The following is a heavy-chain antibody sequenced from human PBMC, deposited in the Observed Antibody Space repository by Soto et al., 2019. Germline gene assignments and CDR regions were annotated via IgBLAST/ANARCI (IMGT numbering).Heavy chain of an antibody. J-gene: IGHJ6*02. D-gene: IGHD6-19*01. CDR1: GFTFSSYG. Sequence: QVQLVESGGGVVQPGRSLRLSCAASGFTFSSYGMHWVRXAXGKGLEWMAVISHDETINAYADSVKGRFTISRYNSKXXXXXXXXXXXXXXXXXXXXXXXXXXGWHHHYYGMDVWGQGTTVT. CDR3: XXXXXXGWHHHYYGMDV. V-gene: IGHV3-30*03. CDR2: ISHDETIN.